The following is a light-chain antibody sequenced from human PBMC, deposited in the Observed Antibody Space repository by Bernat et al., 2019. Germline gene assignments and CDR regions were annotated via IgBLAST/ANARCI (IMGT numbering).Light chain of an antibody. CDR3: VLYMGSGIWV. CDR2: STN. CDR1: SGSVSTTYY. Sequence: QTVVTQEPSFSVSPGGTVTLTCGFSSGSVSTTYYPSWYQQTPGQAPRTLIYSTNSRSSGVPDRFSGSILGNKAALTITGAQEDDECHYYCVLYMGSGIWVFGGGTKLTVL. J-gene: IGLJ3*02. V-gene: IGLV8-61*01.